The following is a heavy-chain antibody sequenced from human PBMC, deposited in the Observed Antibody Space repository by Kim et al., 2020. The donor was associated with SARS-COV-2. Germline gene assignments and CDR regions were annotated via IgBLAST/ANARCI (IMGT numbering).Heavy chain of an antibody. Sequence: ASVKVSCKASGYTFTGYYMHWVRQAPGQGLEWMGWINPNSGGTNYAQKFQGRVTMTRDTSISTAYMELSRLRSDDTAVYYCAREMIAVAGTDFDFWGQGPLVTVSS. CDR2: INPNSGGT. J-gene: IGHJ4*02. CDR3: AREMIAVAGTDFDF. V-gene: IGHV1-2*02. D-gene: IGHD6-19*01. CDR1: GYTFTGYY.